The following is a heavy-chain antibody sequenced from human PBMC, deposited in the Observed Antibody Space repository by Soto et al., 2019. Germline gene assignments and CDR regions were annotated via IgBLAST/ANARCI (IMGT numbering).Heavy chain of an antibody. D-gene: IGHD3-16*01. CDR2: IYYSGST. V-gene: IGHV4-59*01. CDR3: ARVAFQDSPFGKYDYRVED. CDR1: GGSISSYY. Sequence: PSETLSVTCTVSGGSISSYYCIWIRHPPGKGLEWIGYIYYSGSTNYNPSLKSRVTISVDTSKNQFSLKLSSVTAADTAVYYCARVAFQDSPFGKYDYRVEDWGNTTRVTVS. J-gene: IGHJ6*03.